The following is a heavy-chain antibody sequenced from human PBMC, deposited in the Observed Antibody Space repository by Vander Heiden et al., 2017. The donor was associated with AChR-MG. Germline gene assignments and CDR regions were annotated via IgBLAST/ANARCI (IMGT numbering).Heavy chain of an antibody. J-gene: IGHJ4*02. CDR3: ARRSGSYLY. CDR2: IYSGGST. V-gene: IGHV3-53*02. CDR1: GFTVSGNY. Sequence: EVPLVETGGGLIQPGESLRVSGAASGFTVSGNYMSWVRQAPGKGVEWVSVIYSGGSTYYADSVKGRFTISRDNSKNTLYLQMNSLRAEDTAVYYCARRSGSYLYWGQGTLVTVSS. D-gene: IGHD3-10*01.